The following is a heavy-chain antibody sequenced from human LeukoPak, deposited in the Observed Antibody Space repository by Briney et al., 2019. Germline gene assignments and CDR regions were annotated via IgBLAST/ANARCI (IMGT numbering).Heavy chain of an antibody. CDR2: ISYDGRNK. D-gene: IGHD3-10*01. V-gene: IGHV3-30*18. Sequence: PGGSLRLSCAGSGFTFSSYGMHWVRQAPGKGLEWVAVISYDGRNKYCGESVKGRFTISRDNSKNTLYLQMISLRAEDTAVYYCAKYDFGSGYGMDVWGQGTTVTVSS. CDR3: AKYDFGSGYGMDV. CDR1: GFTFSSYG. J-gene: IGHJ6*02.